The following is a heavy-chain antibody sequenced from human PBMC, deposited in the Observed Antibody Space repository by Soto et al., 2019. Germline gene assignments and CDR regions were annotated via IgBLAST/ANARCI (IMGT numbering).Heavy chain of an antibody. D-gene: IGHD2-21*02. V-gene: IGHV4-38-2*01. J-gene: IGHJ5*02. CDR2: IHHSGST. CDR3: ARAPHPVVGTAMYNWFDP. CDR1: GYSISSGYY. Sequence: PSETLSLTCAVSGYSISSGYYWGWIRQPPGKGLEWIGSIHHSGSTYYNPSLKSRVTISVDTSKNQFSLKLSSLTAADTAVYYCARAPHPVVGTAMYNWFDPWGQGTLVTVSS.